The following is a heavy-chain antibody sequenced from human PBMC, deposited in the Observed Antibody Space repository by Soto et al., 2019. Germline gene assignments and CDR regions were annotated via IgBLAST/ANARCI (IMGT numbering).Heavy chain of an antibody. CDR1: GGCISSGDYY. V-gene: IGHV4-30-4*01. CDR2: IYYSGST. J-gene: IGHJ5*02. D-gene: IGHD3-3*01. CDR3: ARVWSGYYDEYNWFEH. Sequence: TLWLPCTVSGGCISSGDYYWSWIRQPPGKGLEWIGYIYYSGSTYYNPSLKSRVTISVDTSKNQFSLKLSSVTAADTAVYYCARVWSGYYDEYNWFEHWGQGTLVPVPQ.